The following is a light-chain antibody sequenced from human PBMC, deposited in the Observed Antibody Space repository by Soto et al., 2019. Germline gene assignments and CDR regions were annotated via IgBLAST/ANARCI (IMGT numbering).Light chain of an antibody. V-gene: IGLV4-69*01. J-gene: IGLJ3*02. CDR1: SGYSTYA. CDR2: INYDGTH. Sequence: QLVLTQSPSASASLEASVKLTCTLSSGYSTYAIAWHQQQSEKGPRFLMKINYDGTHSKGDGFFDRFSGSSSGAERHLTISSLQSEDEADYYCQSLGTGIQVFGGGTKLTVL. CDR3: QSLGTGIQV.